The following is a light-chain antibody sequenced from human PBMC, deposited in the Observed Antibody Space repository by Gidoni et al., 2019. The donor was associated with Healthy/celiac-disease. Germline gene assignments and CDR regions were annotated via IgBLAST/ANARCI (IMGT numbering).Light chain of an antibody. V-gene: IGLV2-14*01. CDR3: SSYTSSRTHV. CDR1: RSDVGGYNY. CDR2: DVS. J-gene: IGLJ1*01. Sequence: QSALTQPASVSGSPGQSITISCTGTRSDVGGYNYVSWYQQHPDKAPKLMIYDVSNRPSGVSNRFSGSKSGNTASLTISGLQAEDEADYYCSSYTSSRTHVFGTGTKVAVL.